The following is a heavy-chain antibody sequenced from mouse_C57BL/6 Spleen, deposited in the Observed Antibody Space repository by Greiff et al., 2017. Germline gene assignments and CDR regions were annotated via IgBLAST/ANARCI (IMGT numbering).Heavy chain of an antibody. Sequence: EVQVVESEGGLVQPGSSMKLSCTASGFTFSDYYMAWVRQVPEKGLEWVANINYDGSSTYYLDSLKSRFIISRDNAKNLLYLQMSSLKSEDTATYYCARDRDHYFDYWGQGTTLTVSS. V-gene: IGHV5-16*01. D-gene: IGHD3-1*01. CDR1: GFTFSDYY. J-gene: IGHJ2*01. CDR3: ARDRDHYFDY. CDR2: INYDGSST.